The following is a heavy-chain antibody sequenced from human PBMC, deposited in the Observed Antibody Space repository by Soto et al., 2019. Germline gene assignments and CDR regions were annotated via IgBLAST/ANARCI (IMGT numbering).Heavy chain of an antibody. CDR1: GDSISSGGYS. Sequence: QLQLQESGSGLVKPSQTLSLTCAVSGDSISSGGYSWSWIRQPPGKGLEWIGYIYHSGSTYYNPSLKSRVTISVDRSKNQFSLKLSSVTAADTAVYYCARDLGPTFWYFDLWGRGTLVTVSS. J-gene: IGHJ2*01. V-gene: IGHV4-30-2*01. CDR3: ARDLGPTFWYFDL. CDR2: IYHSGST. D-gene: IGHD3-16*01.